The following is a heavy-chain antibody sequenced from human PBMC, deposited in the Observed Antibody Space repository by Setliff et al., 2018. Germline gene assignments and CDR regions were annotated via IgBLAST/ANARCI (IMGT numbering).Heavy chain of an antibody. CDR3: ARDGHNVYYFDY. CDR1: GFTFSNYA. Sequence: GGSLRLSCAASGFTFSNYAMNWVRQAPGKGLEWVSVIYSDGSSTNYADSVKGQFTVSRDNAKNTLYLQMNSLRAEDTAVYYCARDGHNVYYFDYWGLGTLVTVSS. CDR2: IYSDGSST. V-gene: IGHV3-74*01. J-gene: IGHJ4*02. D-gene: IGHD1-1*01.